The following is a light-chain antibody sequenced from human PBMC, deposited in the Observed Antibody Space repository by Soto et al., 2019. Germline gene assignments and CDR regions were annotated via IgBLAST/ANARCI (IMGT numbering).Light chain of an antibody. Sequence: DIVMTQSPDSLAVSLGERATINCKSSQSVLYSSKNKNYLAWFQQKPGQAPKLLIYWASTRESGVPDRFSGSGSGTDFTLTISSLRAEDVAVYYCQQYYSTPITFGQGTRLEIK. CDR3: QQYYSTPIT. J-gene: IGKJ5*01. CDR2: WAS. CDR1: QSVLYSSKNKNY. V-gene: IGKV4-1*01.